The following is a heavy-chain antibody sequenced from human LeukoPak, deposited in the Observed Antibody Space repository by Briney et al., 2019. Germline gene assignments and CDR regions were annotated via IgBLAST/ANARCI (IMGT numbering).Heavy chain of an antibody. CDR3: ARKITMIPGDAFDI. V-gene: IGHV1-46*01. CDR2: INPSGGST. D-gene: IGHD3-22*01. CDR1: GYTFTSYY. J-gene: IGHJ3*02. Sequence: ASVKVSCKASGYTFTSYYIHWVRQAPGQGLEWMGLINPSGGSTNYAQKFQGRVTMTRDTSTSTVYMELSSLRSEGTAVYYCARKITMIPGDAFDIWGQGTMVTVSS.